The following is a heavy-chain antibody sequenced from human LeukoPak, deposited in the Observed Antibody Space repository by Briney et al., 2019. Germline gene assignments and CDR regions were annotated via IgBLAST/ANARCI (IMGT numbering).Heavy chain of an antibody. V-gene: IGHV4-39*01. Sequence: SETLSLTCTVSGGSISSSSYYWGWIRQPPGKGLEWIGSIYYSGSTYYNPSLKSRVTISVDTSKNQFSLKLSSVTAADTAVYYCARGHLYYDFWSGYHDAFDTWGQGTMVTVSS. CDR1: GGSISSSSYY. D-gene: IGHD3-3*01. J-gene: IGHJ3*02. CDR3: ARGHLYYDFWSGYHDAFDT. CDR2: IYYSGST.